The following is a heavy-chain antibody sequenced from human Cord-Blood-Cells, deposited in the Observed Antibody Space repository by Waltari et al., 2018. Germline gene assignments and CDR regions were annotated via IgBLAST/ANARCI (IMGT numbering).Heavy chain of an antibody. CDR1: GYTFTSYD. CDR3: ARGHWGYDAFDI. CDR2: SNPNSGNT. V-gene: IGHV1-8*03. J-gene: IGHJ3*02. D-gene: IGHD7-27*01. Sequence: QVQLVQSGAEVKKPGASVKVSCKASGYTFTSYDIHWVRQATGQGLEWMVWSNPNSGNTGYAQKFQGRVTITRNTSISTAYRELSSLRSEDTAVYYCARGHWGYDAFDIWGQGTMVTVSS.